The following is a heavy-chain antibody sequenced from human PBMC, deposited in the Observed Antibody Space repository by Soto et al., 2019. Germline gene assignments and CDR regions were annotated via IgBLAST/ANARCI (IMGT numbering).Heavy chain of an antibody. Sequence: GGSLRLSCAASGFTFAGYAMSWVRQAPGKGLEWVSAISGSGGGTYYADSAKGRFTISRDNAKSTLYLQMNSLRAEDTAVYYCARERVVVPATIFYYYALDVWGQGTTVTVSS. CDR2: ISGSGGGT. V-gene: IGHV3-23*01. J-gene: IGHJ6*02. D-gene: IGHD2-15*01. CDR3: ARERVVVPATIFYYYALDV. CDR1: GFTFAGYA.